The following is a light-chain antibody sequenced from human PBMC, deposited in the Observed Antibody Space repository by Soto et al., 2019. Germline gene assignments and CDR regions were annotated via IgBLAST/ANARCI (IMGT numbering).Light chain of an antibody. J-gene: IGKJ1*01. CDR3: QQCYSSPRT. Sequence: DIQMTQSPSTLSAAVGDRVTITCRASQSISTYINWYQQKAGKAPTLLIYAASSLQSGVPSRFSGGGSGTDFTPAISPLQPEDFATYFWQQCYSSPRTFGQGTQVEIK. V-gene: IGKV1-39*01. CDR2: AAS. CDR1: QSISTY.